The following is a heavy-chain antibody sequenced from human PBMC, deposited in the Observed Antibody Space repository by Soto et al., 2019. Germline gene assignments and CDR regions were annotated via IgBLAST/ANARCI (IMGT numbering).Heavy chain of an antibody. Sequence: QITLKESGPTLVKPTQTLTLTCTFSGFSLSTSGVGVAWIRQPPGKALEWIALIYWADDERYSPSLKSRLTITKDTSKNQVVLTMSNMDPVDTATYYCAHKGGRGAGMDVWGQGTTVPVSS. J-gene: IGHJ6*02. CDR1: GFSLSTSGVG. CDR2: IYWADDE. D-gene: IGHD2-15*01. V-gene: IGHV2-5*02. CDR3: AHKGGRGAGMDV.